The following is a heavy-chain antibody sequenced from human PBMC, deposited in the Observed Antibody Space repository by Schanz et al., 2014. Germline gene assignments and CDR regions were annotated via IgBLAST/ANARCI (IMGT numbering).Heavy chain of an antibody. Sequence: EVQLVESGGGLVQPGGSLRLSCAASGFSVGNKYMNWVRQAPGKGLEWVSSISGDHRNTFYADSVKGRFTISRDNSKNTLYLQMSSLRAEDTAVYYCAKSQGSSFDSWGQGTLVTVSS. V-gene: IGHV3-23*04. D-gene: IGHD6-13*01. J-gene: IGHJ4*02. CDR2: ISGDHRNT. CDR3: AKSQGSSFDS. CDR1: GFSVGNKY.